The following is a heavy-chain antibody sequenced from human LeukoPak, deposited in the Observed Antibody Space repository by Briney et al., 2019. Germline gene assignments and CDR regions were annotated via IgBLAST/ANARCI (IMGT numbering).Heavy chain of an antibody. J-gene: IGHJ5*02. V-gene: IGHV4-59*01. CDR1: GGSISSYY. D-gene: IGHD3-10*01. CDR3: ARGRVPNWFDP. Sequence: PSETLSLTCSVSGGSISSYYWSWIRQPPGKGLEWIGYIYYSGSTSYNPSLKSRVTISLDSSKNQFSLKLSSVTAADTAVYYCARGRVPNWFDPWGQGTLVTVSS. CDR2: IYYSGST.